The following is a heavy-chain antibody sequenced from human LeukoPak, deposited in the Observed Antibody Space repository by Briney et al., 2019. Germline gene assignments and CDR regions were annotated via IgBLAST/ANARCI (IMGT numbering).Heavy chain of an antibody. J-gene: IGHJ4*02. CDR1: GDSISSYY. Sequence: SETLSLTCTVSGDSISSYYWNWIRQPAGRGLEWIGRIYTSGSTNYNPSLKSRVTISVHTSKHQFSLKLTSVTASDTAVYYCARGSRHITNICYFDYWGQGTLVTVSS. V-gene: IGHV4-4*07. CDR2: IYTSGST. D-gene: IGHD3-3*01. CDR3: ARGSRHITNICYFDY.